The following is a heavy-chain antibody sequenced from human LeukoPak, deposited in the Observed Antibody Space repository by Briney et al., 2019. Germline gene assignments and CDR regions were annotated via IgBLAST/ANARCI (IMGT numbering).Heavy chain of an antibody. D-gene: IGHD2-2*01. Sequence: PSETLSLTCTVSGGSISSYYWSWIRQPPGKGLEWIGYIYYSGSTNYTPSLKSRVTISVDTSKNQFSLKLSSVTAADPAVYYCARDRVEYQLHAFDIWGQGTMVTVSS. J-gene: IGHJ3*02. V-gene: IGHV4-59*01. CDR1: GGSISSYY. CDR2: IYYSGST. CDR3: ARDRVEYQLHAFDI.